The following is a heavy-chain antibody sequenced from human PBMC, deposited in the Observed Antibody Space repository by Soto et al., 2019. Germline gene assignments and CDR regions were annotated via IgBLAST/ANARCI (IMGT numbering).Heavy chain of an antibody. V-gene: IGHV3-33*01. CDR2: IWYDGSNK. J-gene: IGHJ4*02. D-gene: IGHD3-22*01. Sequence: HPGGSLRLSCAASGFTFSSYGMRWVRQAPGKGLEWVAVIWYDGSNKYYADSVKGRFTISRDNSKNTLYLQMNSLRAEDTAVYYCARDDQWYDSSGTSIGFDYWGQGTLVTVSS. CDR1: GFTFSSYG. CDR3: ARDDQWYDSSGTSIGFDY.